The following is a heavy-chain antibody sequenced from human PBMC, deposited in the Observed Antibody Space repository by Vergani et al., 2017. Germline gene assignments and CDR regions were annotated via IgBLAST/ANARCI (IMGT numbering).Heavy chain of an antibody. CDR2: IYYSWST. Sequence: QVQLQESGPGLVKPSQTLSLTCTVSGGSISSGGYYWSWIRQHPGKGLEWIGYIYYSWSTYYNPSLKSRVTISVDTSKNQFSLKLSSVTAADTAVYYCARGPYCSGGSCIFSSLVAFDIWGQGTMVTVSS. CDR3: ARGPYCSGGSCIFSSLVAFDI. D-gene: IGHD2-15*01. CDR1: GGSISSGGYY. J-gene: IGHJ3*02. V-gene: IGHV4-31*03.